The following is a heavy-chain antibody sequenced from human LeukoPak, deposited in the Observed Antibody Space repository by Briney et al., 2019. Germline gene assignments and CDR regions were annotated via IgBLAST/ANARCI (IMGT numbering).Heavy chain of an antibody. CDR1: GGTFSSYA. V-gene: IGHV1-69*04. J-gene: IGHJ3*02. CDR3: ARDLDLDGGAFDI. D-gene: IGHD4-23*01. CDR2: IIPILGIA. Sequence: GASVKVSYKASGGTFSSYAISWVRQAPGQGVEWMGRIIPILGIANYAQKFQGRVTITADKSTSTAYMELSSLRSEDTAVYYCARDLDLDGGAFDIWGQGTMVTVSS.